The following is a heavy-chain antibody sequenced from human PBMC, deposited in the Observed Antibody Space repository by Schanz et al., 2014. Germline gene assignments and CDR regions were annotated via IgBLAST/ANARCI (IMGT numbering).Heavy chain of an antibody. D-gene: IGHD3-10*01. CDR3: ARWFLIRGVILDS. J-gene: IGHJ4*02. V-gene: IGHV3-23*01. CDR2: ISGSGGST. CDR1: GITFSSHS. Sequence: EVQLLESGGGLVQPGGSLRLSCAASGITFSSHSFNWVRQAPGKGLEWVSAISGSGGSTYYADSVKGRFTISRDNSKNTLYLQMNSLRADDTAMYYCARWFLIRGVILDSWGQGTLVTVSS.